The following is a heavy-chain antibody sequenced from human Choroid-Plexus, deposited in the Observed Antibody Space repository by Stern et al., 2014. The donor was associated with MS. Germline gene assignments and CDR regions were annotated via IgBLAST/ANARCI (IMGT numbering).Heavy chain of an antibody. Sequence: VQLVESGGGVVQPGRPLRLSCVASGFTFGSCAMHWVRQAPGKGLEWLAGVSYAGSNKYYADSVKGRFTISRDNSQNTLYMQMSSLRPEDTAVYYCSKDRQYLTYFFDHWGQGSLVTVSS. CDR3: SKDRQYLTYFFDH. J-gene: IGHJ5*02. D-gene: IGHD2/OR15-2a*01. V-gene: IGHV3-30*18. CDR1: GFTFGSCA. CDR2: VSYAGSNK.